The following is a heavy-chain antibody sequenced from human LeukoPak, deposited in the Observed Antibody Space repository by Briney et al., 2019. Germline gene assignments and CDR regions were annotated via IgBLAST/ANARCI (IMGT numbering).Heavy chain of an antibody. CDR2: IHNTGST. Sequence: SETLSLTCSVSGGDISSDYWSWIRQPPGKGLEWIAYIHNTGSTNYNPSLKSRVTISMDTSKNQFSLTLSSVITADTAVYYCARTLPDGYNDYWGQGALVTVSS. V-gene: IGHV4-59*01. J-gene: IGHJ4*02. CDR1: GGDISSDY. CDR3: ARTLPDGYNDY. D-gene: IGHD5-24*01.